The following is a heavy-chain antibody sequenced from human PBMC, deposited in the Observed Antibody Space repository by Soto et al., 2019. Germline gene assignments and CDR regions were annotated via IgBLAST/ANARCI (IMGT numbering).Heavy chain of an antibody. CDR1: GFTVSNNY. Sequence: EVQLVESGGGLVQPGESLRLSCAASGFTVSNNYMSWVRQAPGKGLEWVSFIYSGGTIYYADSVKGRFTISRDNAKNSLYLQMNSLRAEDTAVYYCAREGYYLNWFDPWGQGTLVTVSS. V-gene: IGHV3-66*01. J-gene: IGHJ5*02. CDR3: AREGYYLNWFDP. CDR2: IYSGGTI. D-gene: IGHD3-10*01.